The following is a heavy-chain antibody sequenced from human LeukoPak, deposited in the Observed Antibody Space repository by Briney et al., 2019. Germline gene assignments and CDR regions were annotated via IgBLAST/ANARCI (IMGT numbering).Heavy chain of an antibody. Sequence: SGGSLRLSCAASGFTFSSYAMHWVRQAPGKGLEYVSAISSNGGSTYYANSVKGRFTISRDNSKNTLYLQMGSLRAEDMAVYYCARWLEQVGYYFDYWGQGTLVTVSS. D-gene: IGHD6-13*01. CDR3: ARWLEQVGYYFDY. V-gene: IGHV3-64*01. CDR1: GFTFSSYA. J-gene: IGHJ4*02. CDR2: ISSNGGST.